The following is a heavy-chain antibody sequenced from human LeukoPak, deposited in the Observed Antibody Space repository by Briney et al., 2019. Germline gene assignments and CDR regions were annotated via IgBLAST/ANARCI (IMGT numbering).Heavy chain of an antibody. Sequence: PGGSLRLSCAASGFTFSSYAMSWVRQAPGKGLGWVSAISGSGGSTYYADSVKGRFTISRDNSKNTLYLQMNSLRAEDTAVYDCAKDVQAYDILTGYYFTGDYWGQGTLVTVSS. CDR1: GFTFSSYA. CDR3: AKDVQAYDILTGYYFTGDY. V-gene: IGHV3-23*01. D-gene: IGHD3-9*01. J-gene: IGHJ4*02. CDR2: ISGSGGST.